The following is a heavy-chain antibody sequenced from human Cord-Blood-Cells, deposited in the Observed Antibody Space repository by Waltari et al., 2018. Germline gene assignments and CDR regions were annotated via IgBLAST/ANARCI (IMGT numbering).Heavy chain of an antibody. Sequence: QVQLVQSGAEVKKPGASVKVSCKASGYTFTGYYMHWVRQAPGQGLEWMRRINPNSGDTNYAQKFQGRVTMTRDTATSTAYMELSRLRSDDTVVYYCARSNCSSTSCYYFDYWGQGTLVTVSS. CDR2: INPNSGDT. V-gene: IGHV1-2*05. J-gene: IGHJ4*02. CDR1: GYTFTGYY. D-gene: IGHD2-2*01. CDR3: ARSNCSSTSCYYFDY.